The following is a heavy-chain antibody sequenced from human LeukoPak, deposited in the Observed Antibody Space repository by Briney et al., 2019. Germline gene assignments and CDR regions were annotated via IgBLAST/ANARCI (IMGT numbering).Heavy chain of an antibody. V-gene: IGHV3-20*01. J-gene: IGHJ3*02. D-gene: IGHD6-13*01. CDR2: INWNGGST. Sequence: GGSLRLSCAASGFTFDDYGMSWVRQAPGKGLEWVSGINWNGGSTGYADSVKGRFTISRDNAKNSLYLQMNSLRAEDTALYHCASGRYSSSWYDAFDIWGQGTMVTVSS. CDR3: ASGRYSSSWYDAFDI. CDR1: GFTFDDYG.